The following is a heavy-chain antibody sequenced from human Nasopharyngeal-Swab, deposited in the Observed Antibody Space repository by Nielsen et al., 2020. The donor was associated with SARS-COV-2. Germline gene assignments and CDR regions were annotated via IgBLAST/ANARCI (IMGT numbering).Heavy chain of an antibody. J-gene: IGHJ5*02. CDR2: IIPMRGIA. D-gene: IGHD5-18*01. CDR3: ARGPDPALKFVP. CDR1: GGTFRSQG. V-gene: IGHV1-69*04. Sequence: SVKVSCKASGGTFRSQGISWVRQAPGQGLEWMGRIIPMRGIANYAQKFQGRVTITADKSTSTVYMDLSSLRSEDTAVYYCARGPDPALKFVPWGQGTLVAVSS.